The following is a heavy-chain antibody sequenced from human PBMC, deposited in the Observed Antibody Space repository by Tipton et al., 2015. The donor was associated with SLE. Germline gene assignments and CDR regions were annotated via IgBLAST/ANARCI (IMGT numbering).Heavy chain of an antibody. CDR1: GGSISSGNYY. Sequence: TLSLTCTVSGGSISSGNYYWTWIRQPAGEGLEWIGRIFSRGSTNNNPSPKSRVTMSLDTSKNQFSLKLNSVTAADTAVYYCAREVVTATRLNYYYYMDVWGKGTTVTISS. CDR2: IFSRGST. J-gene: IGHJ6*03. CDR3: AREVVTATRLNYYYYMDV. V-gene: IGHV4-61*02. D-gene: IGHD6-6*01.